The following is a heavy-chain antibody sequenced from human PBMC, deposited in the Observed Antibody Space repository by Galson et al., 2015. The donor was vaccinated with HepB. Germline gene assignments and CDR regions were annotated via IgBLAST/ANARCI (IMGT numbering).Heavy chain of an antibody. CDR2: INPSGGST. J-gene: IGHJ3*02. D-gene: IGHD6-13*01. CDR1: GYTFTSCY. Sequence: SVKVSCKASGYTFTSCYMHWVRQAPGQGLEWMGIINPSGGSTSYAQKFQGRVTMTRDTSTSTVYMELSSLRSEDTAVYYCARDMVWQQLVPGTHAFDIWGQGTMVTVSS. CDR3: ARDMVWQQLVPGTHAFDI. V-gene: IGHV1-46*01.